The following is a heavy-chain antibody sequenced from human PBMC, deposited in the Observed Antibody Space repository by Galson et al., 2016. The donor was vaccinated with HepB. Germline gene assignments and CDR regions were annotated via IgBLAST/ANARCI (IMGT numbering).Heavy chain of an antibody. Sequence: SLRLSCAASGFTFNTYSMNWVRQAPGKGLEWVSGISDSGRTTYYADSVRGRFTISRDNSKNTLYLQMNSLRAEDTAVYYCAKAYDYVWGSYRLSHNFDYWGQGTLVTVSS. CDR3: AKAYDYVWGSYRLSHNFDY. J-gene: IGHJ4*02. CDR2: ISDSGRTT. D-gene: IGHD3-16*02. V-gene: IGHV3-23*01. CDR1: GFTFNTYS.